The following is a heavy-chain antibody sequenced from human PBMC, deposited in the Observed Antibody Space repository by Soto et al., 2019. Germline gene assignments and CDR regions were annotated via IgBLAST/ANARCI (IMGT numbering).Heavy chain of an antibody. V-gene: IGHV1-18*04. D-gene: IGHD1-7*01. CDR2: ISAYNGNT. J-gene: IGHJ4*02. CDR1: GFTLTNYG. Sequence: QVQLVQSGVELKKTGASVKVSCQASGFTLTNYGITWVRQAPGQGLEWMGWISAYNGNTNYAQKLQGRGTLTTDTSTNTVYMELRNLRSDDTAVYYCVKSGGEAELLILDYWGQGTRVTVS. CDR3: VKSGGEAELLILDY.